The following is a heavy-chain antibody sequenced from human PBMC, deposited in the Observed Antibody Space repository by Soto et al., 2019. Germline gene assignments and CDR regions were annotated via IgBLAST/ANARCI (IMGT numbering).Heavy chain of an antibody. CDR3: PKDVYYYDSSCYSGAFDI. CDR1: GYTFTSYA. V-gene: IGHV1-3*01. D-gene: IGHD3-22*01. CDR2: INAGDGNT. Sequence: ASVKVSCKASGYTFTSYAMHWVRQAPGQRLEWMGWINAGDGNTKYSQKFQGRGTITRDTSASTAYMELSSLRSEDTAVYYCPKDVYYYDSSCYSGAFDIWGQGTMVTVSS. J-gene: IGHJ3*02.